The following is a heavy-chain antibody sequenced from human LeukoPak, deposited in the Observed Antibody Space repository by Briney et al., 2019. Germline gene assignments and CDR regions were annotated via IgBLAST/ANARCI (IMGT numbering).Heavy chain of an antibody. CDR1: GYTFTSYA. CDR3: ARGITFGGVIVNYDY. J-gene: IGHJ4*02. Sequence: ASVKVSCKASGYTFTSYAMNWVRQAPGQGLEWMGWISAYNGNTNYAQKLQGRVTMTTDTSTSTVYMELSSLRSEDTAVYYCARGITFGGVIVNYDYWGQGTLVTVSS. CDR2: ISAYNGNT. V-gene: IGHV1-18*01. D-gene: IGHD3-16*02.